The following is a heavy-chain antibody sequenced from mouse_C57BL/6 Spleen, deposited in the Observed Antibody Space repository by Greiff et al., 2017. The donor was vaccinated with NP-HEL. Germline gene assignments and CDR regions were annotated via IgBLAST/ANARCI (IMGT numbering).Heavy chain of an antibody. J-gene: IGHJ2*01. D-gene: IGHD2-3*01. CDR1: GYTFTDYY. V-gene: IGHV1-26*01. CDR3: ARSGGYSNYFDY. Sequence: EVKLQQSGPELVKPGASVKISCKASGYTFTDYYMNWVKQSHGKSLEWIGDINPNNGGTSYNQKFKGKATLTVDKSSSTAYMELRSLTSEDSAVYYCARSGGYSNYFDYCCQGTPLTVSS. CDR2: INPNNGGT.